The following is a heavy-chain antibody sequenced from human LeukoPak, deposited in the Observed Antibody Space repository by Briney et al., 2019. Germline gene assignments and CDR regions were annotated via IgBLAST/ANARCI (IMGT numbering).Heavy chain of an antibody. CDR1: GGSISSGGYY. D-gene: IGHD3-10*01. CDR2: INHSGST. V-gene: IGHV4-39*07. CDR3: ARGVFGGFGDWFDP. J-gene: IGHJ5*02. Sequence: SETLSLTCTVSGGSISSGGYYWSWIRQPPGKGLEWIGEINHSGSTNYNPSLKSRVTISVDTSKNQFSLKLSSVTAADTAVYYCARGVFGGFGDWFDPWGQGTLVTVSS.